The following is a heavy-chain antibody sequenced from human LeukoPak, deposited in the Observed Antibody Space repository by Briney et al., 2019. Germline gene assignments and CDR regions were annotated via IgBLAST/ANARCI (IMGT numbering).Heavy chain of an antibody. V-gene: IGHV4-34*01. J-gene: IGHJ5*02. Sequence: SETLSLTCAVYGGSFSGYYWSWIRQPPGKGLEWIGEINHSGSTNYNPSLKSRVTISVDTSKNQFSLKLSSVTAADTAVYYCAREGRPGKVGVPAANWFDPWGQGTLVTVSS. CDR1: GGSFSGYY. CDR2: INHSGST. CDR3: AREGRPGKVGVPAANWFDP. D-gene: IGHD2-2*01.